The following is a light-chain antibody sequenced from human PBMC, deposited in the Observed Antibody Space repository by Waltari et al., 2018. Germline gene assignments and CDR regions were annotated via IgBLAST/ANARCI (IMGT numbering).Light chain of an antibody. V-gene: IGLV1-47*01. CDR2: RNN. J-gene: IGLJ2*01. Sequence: QSVLSQPPSASWTPGQRVPISGSGGYYNTGTPFDNWYHQRPGAAPKLLIYRNNHRPSGVPDRFSGSKSGPSASLAISGLRSEDEALYYCASWDGSLGGVVFGGGTKLTVL. CDR1: YYNTGTPF. CDR3: ASWDGSLGGVV.